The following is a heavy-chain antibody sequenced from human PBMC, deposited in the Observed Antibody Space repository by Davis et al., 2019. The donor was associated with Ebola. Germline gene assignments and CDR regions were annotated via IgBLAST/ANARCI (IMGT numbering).Heavy chain of an antibody. CDR1: GFTFSTYA. CDR3: ARAYGDYGLDY. D-gene: IGHD4-17*01. V-gene: IGHV3-23*03. J-gene: IGHJ4*02. Sequence: PGGSLRLSCAASGFTFSTYAMGWVRQAPGRGLEWVSVIYSGGSGSTYYADSVKGRFTISRDNSKNTVYFQMNSLRAEDTAVYYCARAYGDYGLDYWGQGTLVTVSS. CDR2: IYSGGSGST.